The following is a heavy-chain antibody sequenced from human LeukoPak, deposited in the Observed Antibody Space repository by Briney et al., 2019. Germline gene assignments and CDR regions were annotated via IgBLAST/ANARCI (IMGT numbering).Heavy chain of an antibody. D-gene: IGHD3-22*01. J-gene: IGHJ4*02. Sequence: GGSLRLSCAVSGLTFNNAWMSWVRQAPGKGLEWVGRIYSKTDGGTTDYAAPVKGRFTISGDDSKTMLYLQMNSLKTEDTAVYYCTTYSSGSFGYWGQGTLVTVSS. CDR3: TTYSSGSFGY. V-gene: IGHV3-15*01. CDR2: IYSKTDGGTT. CDR1: GLTFNNAW.